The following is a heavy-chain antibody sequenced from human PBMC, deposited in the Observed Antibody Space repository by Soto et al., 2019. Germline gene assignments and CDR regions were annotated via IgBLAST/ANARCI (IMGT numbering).Heavy chain of an antibody. J-gene: IGHJ4*01. CDR3: VHHGGDPYYHDF. D-gene: IGHD2-21*02. V-gene: IGHV4-4*02. Sequence: PSETLSLTCAVSGGSLSSSNWWSWVRQPPGKALEWLGEIFYRGSTKYNPSLNSRATISXXXPXXXXSLXPSSXTAXDTAVYYCVHHGGDPYYHDFWGQGILVTVSS. CDR2: IFYRGST. CDR1: GGSLSSSNW.